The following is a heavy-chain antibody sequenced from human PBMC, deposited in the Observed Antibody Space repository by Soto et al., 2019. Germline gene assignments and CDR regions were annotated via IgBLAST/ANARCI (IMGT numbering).Heavy chain of an antibody. V-gene: IGHV1-46*01. J-gene: IGHJ4*02. Sequence: ASVKVSCKASGYTFTSYYMHWVRQAPGQGLEWMGIINPSGGSTSYAQKFQGRVTMTRDTSTSTVYMELSSLRSEDTAVYYCARDRGTTVVNGGYFDYWGQGTLVTVSS. CDR1: GYTFTSYY. CDR2: INPSGGST. D-gene: IGHD4-17*01. CDR3: ARDRGTTVVNGGYFDY.